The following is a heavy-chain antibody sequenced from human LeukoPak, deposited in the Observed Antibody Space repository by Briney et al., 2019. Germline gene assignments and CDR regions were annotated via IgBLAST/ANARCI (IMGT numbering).Heavy chain of an antibody. D-gene: IGHD3-9*01. Sequence: GGSLRLSCAASGFTVSNYWMHSVRHGPGKGLVWVSRISNDGRSTTYADSVTGRFTVSRVNATNTMYIQMNSLRAAETYVTYCARIDTFDYWGQGTLVTVSS. V-gene: IGHV3-74*03. CDR1: GFTVSNYW. CDR3: ARIDTFDY. J-gene: IGHJ4*02. CDR2: ISNDGRST.